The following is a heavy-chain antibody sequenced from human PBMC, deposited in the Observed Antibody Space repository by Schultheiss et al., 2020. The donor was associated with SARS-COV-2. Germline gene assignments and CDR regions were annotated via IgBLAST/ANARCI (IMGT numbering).Heavy chain of an antibody. Sequence: GGSLRLSCAASGFTFSDYYMNWVRQAPGKGLEWVSSISSSSSYIYYADSVKGRFTISRDNAKNSLYLQMNTLRAEDTAVYYCATCLKWGSWDNYFDYWGQGTLVTVSS. CDR3: ATCLKWGSWDNYFDY. J-gene: IGHJ4*02. V-gene: IGHV3-21*04. D-gene: IGHD1-26*01. CDR2: ISSSSSYI. CDR1: GFTFSDYY.